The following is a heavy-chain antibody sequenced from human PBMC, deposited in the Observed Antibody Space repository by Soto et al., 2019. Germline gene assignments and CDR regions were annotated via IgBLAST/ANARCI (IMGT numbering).Heavy chain of an antibody. CDR2: ISYGGSNK. CDR3: ARDRAVRGVIPMKYGMDV. V-gene: IGHV3-30-3*01. Sequence: QVQLVESGGGVVQPGRSLRLSCAASAFTFNNYAMHWVRQAPGKGLEWVALISYGGSNKYYADSVKGRFTISRDNSKNTLYLQMPSLRAEDTAVYYCARDRAVRGVIPMKYGMDVWGQGTTVTVSS. D-gene: IGHD3-10*01. CDR1: AFTFNNYA. J-gene: IGHJ6*02.